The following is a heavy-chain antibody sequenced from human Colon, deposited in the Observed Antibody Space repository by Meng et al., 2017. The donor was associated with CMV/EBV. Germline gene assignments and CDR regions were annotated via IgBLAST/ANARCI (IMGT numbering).Heavy chain of an antibody. D-gene: IGHD3-10*01. Sequence: GGSLRLSCAVSGFIFSDHYMDWFRQAPGKGLEWVGRIKNKANSYITEYAASVRGRFTISRDDTKNSLYWEVNSLKTEDTAVYYCGRDSMKGGGFDCWGQGVLVTVSS. CDR3: GRDSMKGGGFDC. CDR1: GFIFSDHY. CDR2: IKNKANSYIT. V-gene: IGHV3-72*01. J-gene: IGHJ4*02.